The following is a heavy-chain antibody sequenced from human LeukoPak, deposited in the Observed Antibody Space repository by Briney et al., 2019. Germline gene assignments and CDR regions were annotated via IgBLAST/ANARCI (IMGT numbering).Heavy chain of an antibody. CDR3: ARQQQLVPGDY. Sequence: ASVKVSCKASGGTFSSYAISWVRQAPGQGLEWMGGIIPIFGTANYAQKIQGRVTMTTDTSTSTAYMELRSLRSDDTAVYYCARQQQLVPGDYWGQGTLVTVSS. D-gene: IGHD6-13*01. CDR2: IIPIFGTA. V-gene: IGHV1-69*05. J-gene: IGHJ4*02. CDR1: GGTFSSYA.